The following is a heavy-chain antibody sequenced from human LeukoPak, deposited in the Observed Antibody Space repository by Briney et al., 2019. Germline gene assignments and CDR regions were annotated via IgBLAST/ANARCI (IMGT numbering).Heavy chain of an antibody. CDR1: GGFISSYY. Sequence: SETLSLTCTVSGGFISSYYWSWIRQPPGKGLEWIGYFYDSGSTNYNPSLKSRVTISVDKSKTQFSLKLSSVTAADTAVYYCARGFSGGGYCYYGMDVWGQGTTVTVSS. CDR2: FYDSGST. J-gene: IGHJ6*02. CDR3: ARGFSGGGYCYYGMDV. V-gene: IGHV4-59*01. D-gene: IGHD6-19*01.